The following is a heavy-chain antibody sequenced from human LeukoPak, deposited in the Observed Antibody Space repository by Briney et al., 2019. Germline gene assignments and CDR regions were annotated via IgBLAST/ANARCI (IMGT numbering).Heavy chain of an antibody. CDR3: ARQSSDYYYYFIDD. J-gene: IGHJ6*03. Sequence: TASETLSLTCTVSGGSISSSHYYWGWIRQSPGKGLVWIGSIYYSGTTYYNPSLESRVTISDDTSMNRFSLMLTSLTAADTAVYYCARQSSDYYYYFIDDWGEGTTVIVSS. V-gene: IGHV4-39*01. CDR1: GGSISSSHYY. CDR2: IYYSGTT.